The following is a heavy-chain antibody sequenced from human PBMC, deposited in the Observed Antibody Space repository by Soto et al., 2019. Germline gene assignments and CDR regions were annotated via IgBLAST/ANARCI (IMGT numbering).Heavy chain of an antibody. V-gene: IGHV3-23*01. CDR3: VKDWTGDTCPCMDV. CDR1: GFTFNNYA. J-gene: IGHJ6*01. Sequence: EVQLLESGGGLVQPGGPLRLSCAASGFTFNNYAMTWVRQAPGKGLEWVSTTSGSDDSTYYADSVKGRLTISTDNSKNRLYLQMSSLRAEDTALYYCVKDWTGDTCPCMDVWGQGTRVTVSS. CDR2: TSGSDDST. D-gene: IGHD2-8*02.